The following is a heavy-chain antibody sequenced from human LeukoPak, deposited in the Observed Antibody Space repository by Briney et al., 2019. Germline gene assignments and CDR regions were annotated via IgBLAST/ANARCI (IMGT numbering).Heavy chain of an antibody. J-gene: IGHJ4*02. D-gene: IGHD4/OR15-4a*01. CDR1: VFIFRTYG. CDR2: IRNDGSNK. Sequence: PGGSLRLSCTASVFIFRTYGMHWVRQAPGKGLEWVAFIRNDGSNKFYADSVKGRITVSRDNSKNTLYLQIDSVRAEDTAVYYCAKGIYGASSNGHFDYWGQGTLVTVSS. V-gene: IGHV3-30*02. CDR3: AKGIYGASSNGHFDY.